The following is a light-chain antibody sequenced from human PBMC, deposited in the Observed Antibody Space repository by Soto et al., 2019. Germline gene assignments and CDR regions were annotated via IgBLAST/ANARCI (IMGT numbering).Light chain of an antibody. CDR3: HQYNSWPPGT. CDR2: DAS. CDR1: QSISRS. J-gene: IGKJ2*01. V-gene: IGKV3-15*01. Sequence: EIVLTQSPAILSVSPGERATLSCRSSQSISRSLAWYQQKPGQAPRLLISDASTRATGIPDRFSGSGSGTEFTLTISSLQSEDFALYYCHQYNSWPPGTFRQGTRVEIK.